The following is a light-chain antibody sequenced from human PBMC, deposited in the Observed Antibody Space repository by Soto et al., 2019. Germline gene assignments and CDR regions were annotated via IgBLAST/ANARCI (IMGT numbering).Light chain of an antibody. CDR1: QSVSSN. CDR3: QQYNNWPQT. Sequence: EIVMTQSPATLSVSPGERATLSCRASQSVSSNLVWFQQKRGQAPRLLIYAASTRATTIPARFSGSGSGTEFTLTISSLQSEDFAVYYCQQYNNWPQTFGQGTKVDIK. CDR2: AAS. V-gene: IGKV3-15*01. J-gene: IGKJ1*01.